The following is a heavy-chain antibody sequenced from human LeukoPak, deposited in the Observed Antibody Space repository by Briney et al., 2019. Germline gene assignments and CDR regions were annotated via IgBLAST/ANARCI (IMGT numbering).Heavy chain of an antibody. V-gene: IGHV1-69*06. CDR3: ASQLGCSSTSCYLDY. CDR1: GGTFSSYA. Sequence: GASVKVSCKASGGTFSSYAISWVRQAPGQGPEWMGGIIPIFGTANYAQKFQGRVTITADKSTSTAYMELSSLRSEDTAVYYCASQLGCSSTSCYLDYWGQGTLVTVSS. CDR2: IIPIFGTA. D-gene: IGHD2-2*01. J-gene: IGHJ4*02.